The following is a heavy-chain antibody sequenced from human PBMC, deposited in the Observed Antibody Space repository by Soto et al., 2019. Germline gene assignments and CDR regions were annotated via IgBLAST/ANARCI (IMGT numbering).Heavy chain of an antibody. J-gene: IGHJ3*02. CDR2: ISYDGSNK. Sequence: GGSLRLSCAASGFTFSSYAMHWVRQAPGKGLEWVAVISYDGSNKYYADSVKGRFTISRDNSKNTLYLQMNSLRAEDTAVYYCARLHGLRYFDWGPTSDAFDIWGQGTMVTVSS. V-gene: IGHV3-30-3*01. CDR1: GFTFSSYA. D-gene: IGHD3-9*01. CDR3: ARLHGLRYFDWGPTSDAFDI.